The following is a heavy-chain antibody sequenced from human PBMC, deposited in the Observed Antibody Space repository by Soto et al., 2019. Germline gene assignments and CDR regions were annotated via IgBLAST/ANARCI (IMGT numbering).Heavy chain of an antibody. CDR3: ARHSSLTSGWYPVDI. J-gene: IGHJ3*02. CDR1: GGSISSSTYY. D-gene: IGHD6-19*01. Sequence: SETLSLTCTVSGGSISSSTYYWGWIRQPPGKGLEWVGSIFYSGTTYYSPSLKSRVTISVDTSKNQFSLNLRSVTATDTAVYYCARHSSLTSGWYPVDI. CDR2: IFYSGTT. V-gene: IGHV4-39*01.